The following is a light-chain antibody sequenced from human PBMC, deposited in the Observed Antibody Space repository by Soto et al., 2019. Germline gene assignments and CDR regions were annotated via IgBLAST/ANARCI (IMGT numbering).Light chain of an antibody. CDR1: QSVGSF. CDR3: QQRSNWPPST. Sequence: EIVLTQSPDTLSLSPGERATLSCRASQSVGSFLAWYQQKPGQAPRLLIYDASIRATGIPARFSGSGSGTDFTLTISSLEPEDFALYYCQQRSNWPPSTSGPGTKVDVK. J-gene: IGKJ3*01. V-gene: IGKV3-11*01. CDR2: DAS.